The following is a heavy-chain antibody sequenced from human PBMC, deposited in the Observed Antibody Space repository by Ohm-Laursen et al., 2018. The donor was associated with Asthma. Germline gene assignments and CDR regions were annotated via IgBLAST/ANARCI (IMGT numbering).Heavy chain of an antibody. D-gene: IGHD1-26*01. CDR1: GFSFSAHY. J-gene: IGHJ3*01. Sequence: GSLRLSCAAPGFSFSAHYMDWVRQAPGKGLEWVGRIRSKAQSYTTEYAASVKGRFTISRDDSKNSLYLQMNSLQTEDTALYYCARDLLNWDAAFDVWGQGTMVTVSS. CDR3: ARDLLNWDAAFDV. V-gene: IGHV3-72*01. CDR2: IRSKAQSYTT.